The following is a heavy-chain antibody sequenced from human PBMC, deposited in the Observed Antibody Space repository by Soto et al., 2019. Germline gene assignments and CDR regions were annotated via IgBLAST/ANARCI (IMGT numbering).Heavy chain of an antibody. Sequence: PSETLSLTCAVYGGSFSGYYWSWIRQPPGKGLEWIGEINHSGSTNYNPSLKSRVTISVDTSKNQFSLKLSSVTAADTAEYYCGPEWLVYLGYWFDPWGQGTLVTVSS. V-gene: IGHV4-34*01. CDR2: INHSGST. D-gene: IGHD6-19*01. J-gene: IGHJ5*02. CDR1: GGSFSGYY. CDR3: GPEWLVYLGYWFDP.